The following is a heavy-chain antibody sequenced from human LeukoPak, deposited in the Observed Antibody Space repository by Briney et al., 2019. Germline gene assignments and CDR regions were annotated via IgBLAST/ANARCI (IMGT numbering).Heavy chain of an antibody. D-gene: IGHD2-2*02. CDR1: GGTFSSYA. CDR2: IIPIFGTA. Sequence: GASVKVSCKASGGTFSSYAISWVRQAPGQGREWMGGIIPIFGTANYAQKFQGRVTITADESTSTAYMELSSLRSEDTAVYYCARSAVSAIQGYCSSTSCHRRWFDPWGQGTLVTVSS. V-gene: IGHV1-69*01. J-gene: IGHJ5*02. CDR3: ARSAVSAIQGYCSSTSCHRRWFDP.